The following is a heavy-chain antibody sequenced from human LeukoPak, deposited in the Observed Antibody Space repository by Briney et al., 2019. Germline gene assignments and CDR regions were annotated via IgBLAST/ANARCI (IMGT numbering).Heavy chain of an antibody. CDR3: SRVGARFGI. Sequence: GGSLSLSCAASGFTVSSNYMSWVRQAPGKGLEWVSSSYIGYSTYYADSVKGRFTISRDNPNTKHYLQMHRLTADDTAMDFFSRVGARFGIWGQGPLVTVSS. V-gene: IGHV3-66*01. CDR2: SYIGYST. J-gene: IGHJ4*02. D-gene: IGHD3-16*01. CDR1: GFTVSSNY.